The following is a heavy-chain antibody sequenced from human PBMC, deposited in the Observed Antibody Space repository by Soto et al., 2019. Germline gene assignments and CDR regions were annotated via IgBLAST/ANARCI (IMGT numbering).Heavy chain of an antibody. CDR3: ARDRGVVVVPTNLDY. Sequence: QVQLVQSGAEVKKPGASVKVSCKASGYTFTSYGIIWVRQAPGQGLEWMGWISAYNGNTNYAQKLQGRVTMTTDTSTSTAYMELRSLRSADTAVYYCARDRGVVVVPTNLDYWGQGTLVTVSS. V-gene: IGHV1-18*01. CDR2: ISAYNGNT. J-gene: IGHJ4*02. CDR1: GYTFTSYG. D-gene: IGHD2-2*01.